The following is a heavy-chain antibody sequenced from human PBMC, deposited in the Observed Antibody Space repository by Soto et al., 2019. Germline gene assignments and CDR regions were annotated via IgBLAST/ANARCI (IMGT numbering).Heavy chain of an antibody. CDR1: GYTFTGYY. V-gene: IGHV1-2*02. CDR3: ARGPLRNRKTGLEFNWFDP. J-gene: IGHJ5*02. Sequence: ASVKVSCKASGYTFTGYYMHWVRQAPGQGLEWMGWINPNSGGTNYAQKFQGRVTMTRDTPISTAYMELSRLRSDDTAVYYCARGPLRNRKTGLEFNWFDPWGQGTLVTVSS. CDR2: INPNSGGT. D-gene: IGHD1-1*01.